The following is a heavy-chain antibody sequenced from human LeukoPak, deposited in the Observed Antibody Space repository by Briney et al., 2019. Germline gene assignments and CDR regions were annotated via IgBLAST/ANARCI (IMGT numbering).Heavy chain of an antibody. Sequence: PSQTLSLTCTVSGGSISSGGYYWSWIRQPPGKGLEWIGYIYHSGSTIYNPSLKSRVTISVDTSKNQFSLNLTSVTAADTAVYYCARYGSATIARFDYWGQGTLVTVSS. J-gene: IGHJ4*02. V-gene: IGHV4-30-2*01. CDR3: ARYGSATIARFDY. D-gene: IGHD5-24*01. CDR1: GGSISSGGYY. CDR2: IYHSGST.